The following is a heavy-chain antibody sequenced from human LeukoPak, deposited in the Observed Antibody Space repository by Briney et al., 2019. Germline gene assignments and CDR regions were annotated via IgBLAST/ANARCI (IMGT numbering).Heavy chain of an antibody. CDR3: ARERPRYCSGGSCYGGLEY. D-gene: IGHD2-15*01. CDR2: IYYSGST. J-gene: IGHJ4*02. CDR1: GGSISSYY. V-gene: IGHV4-59*12. Sequence: SETLSLTCTVSGGSISSYYWSWIRQPPGKGLEWIGYIYYSGSTYYNPSLKSRVTISVDTSKNQFSLKLSSVTAADTAVYYCARERPRYCSGGSCYGGLEYWGQGTLVTVSS.